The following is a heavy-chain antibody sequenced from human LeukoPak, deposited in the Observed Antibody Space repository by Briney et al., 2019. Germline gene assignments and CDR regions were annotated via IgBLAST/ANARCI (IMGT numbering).Heavy chain of an antibody. J-gene: IGHJ4*02. V-gene: IGHV4-34*01. CDR3: ARAAITDY. CDR1: GGSFSGYY. CDR2: INHSGST. D-gene: IGHD2-21*01. Sequence: PSETLSLTCAVYGGSFSGYYWSWIRQPPGKGLEWIGEINHSGSTNYNPSLKSRVTISVDTSKNQFPLKLSSVTAADTAVYYCARAAITDYWGQGTLVTVSS.